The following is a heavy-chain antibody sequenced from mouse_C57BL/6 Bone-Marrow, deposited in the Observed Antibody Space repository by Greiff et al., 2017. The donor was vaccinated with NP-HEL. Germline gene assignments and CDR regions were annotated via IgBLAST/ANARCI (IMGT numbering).Heavy chain of an antibody. CDR3: TDYGKGRHYAMDY. V-gene: IGHV6-3*01. J-gene: IGHJ4*01. CDR2: IRLKSDNYAT. D-gene: IGHD2-1*01. CDR1: GFTFSNYW. Sequence: EVKVEESGGGLVQPGGSMKLSCVASGFTFSNYWMNWVRQSPEKGLEWVAQIRLKSDNYATHYAESVKGRFTISRDDSKSSVYLQMNNLRAEDTGIYYCTDYGKGRHYAMDYWGQGTSVTVSS.